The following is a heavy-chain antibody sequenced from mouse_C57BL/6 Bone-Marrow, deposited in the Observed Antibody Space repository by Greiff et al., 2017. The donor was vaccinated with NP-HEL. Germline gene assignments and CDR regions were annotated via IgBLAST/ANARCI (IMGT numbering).Heavy chain of an antibody. CDR1: GYTFTDYY. CDR3: ARGGVLLLYWYFDV. V-gene: IGHV1-76*01. CDR2: IYPGSGNT. D-gene: IGHD1-1*01. J-gene: IGHJ1*03. Sequence: VKLVESGAELVRPGASVKLSCKASGYTFTDYYINWVKQRPGQGLEWIARIYPGSGNTYYNEKFKGKATLTAETSSSTAYMQLSSLTSEDSAVYFCARGGVLLLYWYFDVWGTGTTVTVSS.